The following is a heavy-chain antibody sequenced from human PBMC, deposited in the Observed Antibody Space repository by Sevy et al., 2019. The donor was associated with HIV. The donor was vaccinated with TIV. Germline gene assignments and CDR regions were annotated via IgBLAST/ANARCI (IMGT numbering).Heavy chain of an antibody. D-gene: IGHD2-15*01. V-gene: IGHV3-21*01. CDR2: IIISSIYF. Sequence: GGSLRLSFEASGFPFGSYSRNWVRKAQGKGLEWVSSIIISSIYFYYADSVKGRFTIPRDNAKNSLYLQMNSLRAEDTAVYYCARDPGFYCSGGSCYPRYYFDYWGQGTLVTVSS. J-gene: IGHJ4*02. CDR1: GFPFGSYS. CDR3: ARDPGFYCSGGSCYPRYYFDY.